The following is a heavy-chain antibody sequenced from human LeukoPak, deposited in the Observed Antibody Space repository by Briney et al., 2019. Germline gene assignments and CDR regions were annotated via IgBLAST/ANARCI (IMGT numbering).Heavy chain of an antibody. D-gene: IGHD3-22*01. CDR2: IYYSGST. Sequence: SETLSLTCTVSGGSISSYYWSWIRQPPGKGLEWIGYIYYSGSTNYNPSLKSRVTISVDTSKNQFSLKLSSVTAADTAVYYCARDRIYDSSGYYDYWGQGTLVTVSS. J-gene: IGHJ4*02. V-gene: IGHV4-59*01. CDR3: ARDRIYDSSGYYDY. CDR1: GGSISSYY.